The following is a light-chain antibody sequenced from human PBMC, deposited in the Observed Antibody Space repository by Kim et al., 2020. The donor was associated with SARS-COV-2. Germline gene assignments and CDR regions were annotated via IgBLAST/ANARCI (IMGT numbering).Light chain of an antibody. CDR1: SSNFGAGYD. CDR2: GNN. Sequence: QTITVSGTGSSSNFGAGYDVHWYQQLPGAAPRLVIYGNNNRPLDVPDRFSGSKSGTSASLTITGLQAEDEADYYCQSFDSSLSGWIFGGGTQLTVL. CDR3: QSFDSSLSGWI. V-gene: IGLV1-40*01. J-gene: IGLJ2*01.